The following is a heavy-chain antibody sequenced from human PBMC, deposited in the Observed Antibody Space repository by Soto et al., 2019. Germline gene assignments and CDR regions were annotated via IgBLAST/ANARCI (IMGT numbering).Heavy chain of an antibody. V-gene: IGHV1-69*01. CDR3: ARVGEPLLFPKTLWFGEFDY. CDR2: IIPIFGTA. Sequence: QVQLVQSGAEVKKPGSSVKVSCKASGGTFSSYAISWVRQAPGQGLEWMGGIIPIFGTANYAQKFQGRVTITADESTSTAYMELSSLRSEDTAVYYCARVGEPLLFPKTLWFGEFDYWSQGTLVTVSS. CDR1: GGTFSSYA. D-gene: IGHD3-10*01. J-gene: IGHJ4*02.